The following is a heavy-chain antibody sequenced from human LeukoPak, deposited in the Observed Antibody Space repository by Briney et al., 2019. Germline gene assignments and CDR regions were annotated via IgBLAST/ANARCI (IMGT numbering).Heavy chain of an antibody. CDR2: IYYSGST. D-gene: IGHD4-23*01. CDR3: ARVLDDYGGNSGYYFDY. V-gene: IGHV4-59*01. CDR1: GGSISSYY. J-gene: IGHJ4*02. Sequence: SETLSLTCTVSGGSISSYYWSWIRQPPRKGLEWIGNIYYSGSTNYNPSLKSRVTISVDTSKNQFSLKLSSVTAADTAVYYCARVLDDYGGNSGYYFDYWGQGTLVTVSS.